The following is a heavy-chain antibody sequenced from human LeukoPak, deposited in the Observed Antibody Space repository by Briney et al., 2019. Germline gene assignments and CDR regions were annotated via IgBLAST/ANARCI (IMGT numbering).Heavy chain of an antibody. D-gene: IGHD3-10*01. J-gene: IGHJ6*03. Sequence: SETLSLTCAVYGGSFSGYYWSWIRQPPGKGLEWIGEINHSGSTNYNPSLKSRVTISVGTSKNQFSLKLSSVTAADTAVYYCARAGYYGSGSYYKPNYYYYYMDVWGKGTTVTVSS. CDR2: INHSGST. CDR1: GGSFSGYY. V-gene: IGHV4-34*01. CDR3: ARAGYYGSGSYYKPNYYYYYMDV.